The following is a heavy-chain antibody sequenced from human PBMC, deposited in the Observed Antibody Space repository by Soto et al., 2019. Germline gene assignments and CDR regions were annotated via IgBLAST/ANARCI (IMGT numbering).Heavy chain of an antibody. J-gene: IGHJ4*02. Sequence: EVQLLESGGGLVQPGGSLRLSCAAFGCTFSTYDMSWVRQAPAKGLEWVSTITGGGGDTFYADSVKGRFTISRDKSKNTLYLQMSSLRADDTAVYYCAKRPASIRTCAYWGQGTLVTVSS. D-gene: IGHD2-2*02. V-gene: IGHV3-23*01. CDR1: GCTFSTYD. CDR3: AKRPASIRTCAY. CDR2: ITGGGGDT.